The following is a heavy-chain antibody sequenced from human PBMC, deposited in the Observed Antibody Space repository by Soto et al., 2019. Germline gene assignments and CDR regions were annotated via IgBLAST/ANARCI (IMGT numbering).Heavy chain of an antibody. CDR1: GFTFSNHA. J-gene: IGHJ4*02. CDR3: AKIGEDY. CDR2: ISYDGSNK. D-gene: IGHD2-21*01. Sequence: GGSLRLSCAASGFTFSNHAMHWVRQAPGKGLEWVAVISYDGSNKYYADSVKGRFTISRDNSKNTLYLQMNSLRAEDTAVYNCAKIGEDYWGQRTLVTVSS. V-gene: IGHV3-30*18.